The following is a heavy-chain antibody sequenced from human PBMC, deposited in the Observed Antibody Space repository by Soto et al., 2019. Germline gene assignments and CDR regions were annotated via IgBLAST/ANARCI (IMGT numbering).Heavy chain of an antibody. J-gene: IGHJ4*02. V-gene: IGHV4-39*01. CDR2: IYYSGST. CDR3: ARLSAIQRWSGYSFDY. D-gene: IGHD5-18*01. CDR1: GGSISSSSYY. Sequence: SETLSLTCSVSGGSISSSSYYWGGIRQPPGKGLEWIGSIYYSGSTYYNPSLKSRVTISVDTSKNQFSLKLSSVTAADTAVYYCARLSAIQRWSGYSFDYWGQGTLVTLSS.